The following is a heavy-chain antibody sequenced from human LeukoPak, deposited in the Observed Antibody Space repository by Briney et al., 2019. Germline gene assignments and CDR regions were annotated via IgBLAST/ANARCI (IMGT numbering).Heavy chain of an antibody. D-gene: IGHD3-16*02. J-gene: IGHJ4*02. CDR1: GGSFSGYY. Sequence: SETLSLTCAVYGGSFSGYYWSWIRQPPGKGLEWIGEINHSGSTNYNPSLESRVTISVDTSKNQFSLKLSSVTAADTAVYYCARLARHYVWGSYRIPEDYWGQGTLVTVSS. V-gene: IGHV4-34*01. CDR3: ARLARHYVWGSYRIPEDY. CDR2: INHSGST.